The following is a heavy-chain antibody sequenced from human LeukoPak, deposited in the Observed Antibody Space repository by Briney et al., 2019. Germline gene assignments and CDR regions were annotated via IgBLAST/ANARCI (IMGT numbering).Heavy chain of an antibody. CDR3: AKDIEWLHYFDY. D-gene: IGHD3-3*01. CDR1: GFTFSSYG. Sequence: QPGGSLRLSCAASGFTFSSYGMHWVRQAPGKGLEWVAFIRYDGSNRYYADSVKGRFTISRDNSKNTLYLQMNSLRAEDTAVYYCAKDIEWLHYFDYWGQGTLVTVSS. V-gene: IGHV3-30*02. CDR2: IRYDGSNR. J-gene: IGHJ4*02.